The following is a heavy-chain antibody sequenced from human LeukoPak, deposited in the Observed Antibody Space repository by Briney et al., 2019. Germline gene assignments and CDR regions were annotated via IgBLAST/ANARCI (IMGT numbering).Heavy chain of an antibody. CDR2: VIGSGGNT. J-gene: IGHJ4*02. CDR3: AKSLAVPGSPDY. D-gene: IGHD6-19*01. CDR1: GFTFTNSA. Sequence: GGSLRLSCAASGFTFTNSAMTWVRQAPGKGLEWVSTVIGSGGNTYYADSVKGRFTISRDNSENTLYLQMNSLRAQDTAVYYCAKSLAVPGSPDYWGQGTLVTVSS. V-gene: IGHV3-23*01.